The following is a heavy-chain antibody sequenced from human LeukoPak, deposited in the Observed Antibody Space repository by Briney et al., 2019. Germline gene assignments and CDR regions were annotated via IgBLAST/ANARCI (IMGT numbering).Heavy chain of an antibody. Sequence: PSETLSLTCTVSGGSISSSNYYWGWIRQPPGKGLEWIGSIYYSGNTDYNPSLKSRVTISVETSKNQFSLKLSSVTAADTAVYYCARDRFDDSSGYYYHYYYYMDVWGKGTTVTVSS. CDR3: ARDRFDDSSGYYYHYYYYMDV. J-gene: IGHJ6*03. D-gene: IGHD3-22*01. V-gene: IGHV4-39*07. CDR1: GGSISSSNYY. CDR2: IYYSGNT.